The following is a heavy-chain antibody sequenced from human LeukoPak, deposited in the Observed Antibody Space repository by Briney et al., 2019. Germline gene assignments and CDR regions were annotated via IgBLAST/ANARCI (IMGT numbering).Heavy chain of an antibody. V-gene: IGHV1-69*06. CDR3: AREMATTDAFDI. CDR2: IIPIFGTA. CDR1: GGTFSSYA. D-gene: IGHD5-24*01. Sequence: SVKVSCKASGGTFSSYAISWVRQAPGQGLEWMGGIIPIFGTANYAQKFQGRVTITADKSTSTAYMELSSLRYEDTAVYYCAREMATTDAFDIWGQGTIVTVSS. J-gene: IGHJ3*02.